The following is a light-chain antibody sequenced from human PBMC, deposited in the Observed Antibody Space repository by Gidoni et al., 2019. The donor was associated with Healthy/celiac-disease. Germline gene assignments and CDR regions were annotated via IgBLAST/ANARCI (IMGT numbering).Light chain of an antibody. Sequence: EIVLTQSPGTLSLSPGERATLSCSASQSVSSSYLAWYQQQPGQAPRLLIYCASSRATGIPDRFIGSGSATDFSLTISRLEPEDFAVYYCQQYGSSPSVTFGQGTKVEIK. CDR2: CAS. CDR3: QQYGSSPSVT. V-gene: IGKV3-20*01. J-gene: IGKJ1*01. CDR1: QSVSSSY.